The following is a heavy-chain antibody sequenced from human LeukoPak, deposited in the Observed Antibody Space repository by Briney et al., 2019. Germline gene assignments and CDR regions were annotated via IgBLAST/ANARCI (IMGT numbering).Heavy chain of an antibody. D-gene: IGHD3-10*01. V-gene: IGHV4-39*07. CDR2: INDSGST. CDR3: ARVYYGRTYDYWYFDL. Sequence: SETLSLTCTVSGGSISSSSYYWGWIRQPPGKGLEWIGTINDSGSTYYNPSLKSRVTISVDTSKNQFSLKLNSVTAADTAVYFCARVYYGRTYDYWYFDLWGRGTLVTVSS. J-gene: IGHJ2*01. CDR1: GGSISSSSYY.